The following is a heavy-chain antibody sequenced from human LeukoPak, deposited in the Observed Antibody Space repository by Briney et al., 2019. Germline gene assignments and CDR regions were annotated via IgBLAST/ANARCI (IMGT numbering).Heavy chain of an antibody. V-gene: IGHV1-69*04. D-gene: IGHD4-23*01. Sequence: SVKVSCKASGGTFSSYAISWVRQAPGQGLEWMGRIIPILGIANYAQKFQGRVTITADKSTSTAYMERSSLRYEDTAVYYCAGNGGNPRDDIWGQGTMVTVSS. CDR1: GGTFSSYA. J-gene: IGHJ3*02. CDR3: AGNGGNPRDDI. CDR2: IIPILGIA.